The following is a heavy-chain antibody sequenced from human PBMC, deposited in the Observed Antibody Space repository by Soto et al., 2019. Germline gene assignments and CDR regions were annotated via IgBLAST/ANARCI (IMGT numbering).Heavy chain of an antibody. CDR3: ARHESVVVVTAPDY. V-gene: IGHV4-59*01. CDR1: GGSIFSSY. Sequence: PSETLSLTCTVSGGSIFSSYWTWIRQPPGKGLEWIGNVYYSGSTNYNPSLKSRITISVDTSKNQFSLNLSSVTAADTAVYYCARHESVVVVTAPDYWGQGTLVTVSS. D-gene: IGHD2-21*02. CDR2: VYYSGST. J-gene: IGHJ4*02.